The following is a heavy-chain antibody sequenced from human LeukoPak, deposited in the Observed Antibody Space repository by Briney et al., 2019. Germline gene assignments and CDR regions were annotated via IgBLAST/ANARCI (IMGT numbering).Heavy chain of an antibody. D-gene: IGHD3-9*01. J-gene: IGHJ3*02. Sequence: GASVKVSCKASGYTFTSYYMHWVRQAPGQGLEWMGWMNPNSGNTGYAQKFQGRVTMTRNTSISTAYMELSSLRSEDTAVYYCATTEPSYDILTGYSYAFDIWGQGTMVTVSS. CDR2: MNPNSGNT. CDR3: ATTEPSYDILTGYSYAFDI. V-gene: IGHV1-8*02. CDR1: GYTFTSYY.